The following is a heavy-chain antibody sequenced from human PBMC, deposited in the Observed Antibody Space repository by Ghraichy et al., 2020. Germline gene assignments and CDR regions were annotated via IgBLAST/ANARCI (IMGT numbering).Heavy chain of an antibody. CDR2: IKTDGSTT. Sequence: GALRLSCAASGLTFSSYWMHWVRQAPGKGLEWVSHIKTDGSTTNYADSVRGRFTISRDNAKNTLYMKMNSLRDEDTAVYYCARDEGSFDYWGQGTLVTVSS. V-gene: IGHV3-74*01. CDR3: ARDEGSFDY. D-gene: IGHD3-10*01. CDR1: GLTFSSYW. J-gene: IGHJ4*02.